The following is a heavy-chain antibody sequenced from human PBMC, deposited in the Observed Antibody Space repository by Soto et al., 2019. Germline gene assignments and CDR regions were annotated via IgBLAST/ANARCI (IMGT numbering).Heavy chain of an antibody. CDR2: ISSSSSYI. J-gene: IGHJ6*03. Sequence: EVQLVESGGGLVKPGGSLRLSCAASGFTFSSYSMNWVRQAPGKGLEWVSSISSSSSYIYYADSVKGRFTISRDNAKNSLYLQMNSLRVEDTAVYYCARDSSSSYYYYYMDVWGKGTTVTVSS. CDR1: GFTFSSYS. V-gene: IGHV3-21*01. CDR3: ARDSSSSYYYYYMDV. D-gene: IGHD6-6*01.